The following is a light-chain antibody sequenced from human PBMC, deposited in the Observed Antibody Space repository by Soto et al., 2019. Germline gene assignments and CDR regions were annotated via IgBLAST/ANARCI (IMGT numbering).Light chain of an antibody. CDR3: ATWDDSLSGYV. CDR2: YNN. Sequence: VLTQPPSASGTPGQRVTISCSGRSSNIGSNYVYWYQQLPGTAPKLLIYYNNQRPSGVPDRFSGSKSGTSASLAISGLRSEDEADYYCATWDDSLSGYVFGTGTKVTVL. J-gene: IGLJ1*01. CDR1: SSNIGSNY. V-gene: IGLV1-47*02.